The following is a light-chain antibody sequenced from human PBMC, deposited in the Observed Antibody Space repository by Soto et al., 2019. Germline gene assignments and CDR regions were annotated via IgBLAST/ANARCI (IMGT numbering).Light chain of an antibody. V-gene: IGKV3-15*01. Sequence: EIVMTQSPATLSVSPGERATLSCRASQSVSSNLAWYQQKPGQAPRLLIYAASTRATGIPARFSGSGSGTDFTLTITSLEPEDFAVYYCQQYHNWPITFGQGTRLE. CDR2: AAS. J-gene: IGKJ5*01. CDR3: QQYHNWPIT. CDR1: QSVSSN.